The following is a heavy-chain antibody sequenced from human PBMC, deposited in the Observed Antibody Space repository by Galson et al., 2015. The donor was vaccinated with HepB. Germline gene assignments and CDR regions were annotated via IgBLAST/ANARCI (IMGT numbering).Heavy chain of an antibody. CDR1: GFIFSNYW. CDR3: ARVGAVAGRYFDY. J-gene: IGHJ4*02. V-gene: IGHV3-74*01. CDR2: ISGDGGGT. D-gene: IGHD6-19*01. Sequence: LRLSCAASGFIFSNYWMHWVRQVPGKGLVWVSRISGDGGGTTYADSVKGRFTISRDNVKNTLDLQMNSLRAEDTAVYYCARVGAVAGRYFDYWGQGTLVTVSS.